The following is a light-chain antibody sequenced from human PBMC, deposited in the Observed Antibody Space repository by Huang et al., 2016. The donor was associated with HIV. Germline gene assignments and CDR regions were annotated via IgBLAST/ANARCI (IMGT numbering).Light chain of an antibody. CDR2: AAS. V-gene: IGKV1-27*01. J-gene: IGKJ5*01. Sequence: DIQMTQSPSSLSASVGDRVTITCRASQGIDNYLAWYQQKAGKVPKLLIYAASALQSGAPFRVTGSGSGTNFTLTISNLQAEDVATYYCQKYNSAPITFGQGTRLEIK. CDR3: QKYNSAPIT. CDR1: QGIDNY.